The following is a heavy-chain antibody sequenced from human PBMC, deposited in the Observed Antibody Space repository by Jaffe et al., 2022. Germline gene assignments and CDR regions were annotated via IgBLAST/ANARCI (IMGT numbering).Heavy chain of an antibody. CDR2: IIPIFGTA. V-gene: IGHV1-69*01. CDR3: ARRPYDFWSGYYSGVPQGDNYYYYMDV. J-gene: IGHJ6*03. D-gene: IGHD3-3*01. Sequence: QVQLVQSGAEVKKPGSSVKVSCKASGGTFSSYAISWVRQAPGQGLEWMGGIIPIFGTANYAQKFQGRVTITADESTSTAYMELSSLRSEDTAVYYCARRPYDFWSGYYSGVPQGDNYYYYMDVWGKGTTVTVSS. CDR1: GGTFSSYA.